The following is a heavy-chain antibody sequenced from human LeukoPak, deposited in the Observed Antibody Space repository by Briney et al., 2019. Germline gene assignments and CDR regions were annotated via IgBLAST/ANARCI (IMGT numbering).Heavy chain of an antibody. Sequence: PGGSLRLSCSASGFAFSAYAMHWVRQAPGKGLQYVSAISPTGDSTYYADSVKGRFSISRDSSKNTLYLQVSSLRPEDTAVYYCVPKGTEGYWGQGTLVTVSS. CDR3: VPKGTEGY. V-gene: IGHV3-64D*06. CDR1: GFAFSAYA. CDR2: ISPTGDST. J-gene: IGHJ4*02.